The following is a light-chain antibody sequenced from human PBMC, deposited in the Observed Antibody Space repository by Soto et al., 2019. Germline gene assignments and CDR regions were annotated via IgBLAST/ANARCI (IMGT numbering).Light chain of an antibody. CDR2: GAS. J-gene: IGKJ5*01. CDR1: QSVSSN. V-gene: IGKV3-20*01. CDR3: QRYSRSRA. Sequence: EFVLTQSPGTLSLSPGERATLSCRASQSVSSNLAWYQQKPGQAPRLLIYGASSRATGIPDRFSGSGSGTDFTLTISRLEAEEVAVYYCQRYSRSRAFGLGTRLEIK.